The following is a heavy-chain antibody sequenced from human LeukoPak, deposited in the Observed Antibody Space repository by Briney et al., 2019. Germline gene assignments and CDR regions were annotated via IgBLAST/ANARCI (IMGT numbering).Heavy chain of an antibody. V-gene: IGHV3-53*05. CDR3: ATSLPYSSSSLDY. Sequence: PGGSLRLSCAASGFTVSSNYMSWVRQAPGKGLEWVSLIYSGGSTYYADSVKGRFTISRDNSKNTLYLQMNSLRAEDTAVYYCATSLPYSSSSLDYWGQGTLVTVSS. CDR2: IYSGGST. CDR1: GFTVSSNY. D-gene: IGHD6-6*01. J-gene: IGHJ4*02.